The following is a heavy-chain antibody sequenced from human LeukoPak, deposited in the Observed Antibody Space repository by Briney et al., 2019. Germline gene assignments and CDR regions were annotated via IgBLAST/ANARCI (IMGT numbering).Heavy chain of an antibody. V-gene: IGHV3-23*01. D-gene: IGHD3-22*01. J-gene: IGHJ4*02. CDR2: ISGSGGST. Sequence: GGSLRLSCAASGFTFSSYAMSWVRQAPGKGLEWVSAISGSGGSTYYADSVKGRFTISRDNSKNTLYLQMNSLRAEDTAVYYCAKEGTDSSGYYYIYGDYFDYWGQGTLVTVSS. CDR1: GFTFSSYA. CDR3: AKEGTDSSGYYYIYGDYFDY.